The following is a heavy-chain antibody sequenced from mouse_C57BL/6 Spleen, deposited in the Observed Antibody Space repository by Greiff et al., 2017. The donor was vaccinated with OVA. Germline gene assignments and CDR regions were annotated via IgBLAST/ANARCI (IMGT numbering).Heavy chain of an antibody. D-gene: IGHD2-5*01. J-gene: IGHJ1*03. CDR3: AREGYYSNYDPYWYFDV. CDR2: ISYDGSN. V-gene: IGHV3-6*01. CDR1: GYSITSGYY. Sequence: ESGPGLVKPSQSLSLTCSVTGYSITSGYYWNWIRQFPGNKLEWMGYISYDGSNNYNPSLKNRISITRDTSKNQFFLKLNSVTTEDTATYYCAREGYYSNYDPYWYFDVWGTGTTVTVSS.